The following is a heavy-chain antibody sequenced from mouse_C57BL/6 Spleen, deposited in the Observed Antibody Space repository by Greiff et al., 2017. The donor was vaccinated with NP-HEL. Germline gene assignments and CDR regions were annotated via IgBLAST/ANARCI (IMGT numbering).Heavy chain of an antibody. J-gene: IGHJ3*01. V-gene: IGHV1-18*01. CDR1: GYTFTDYN. Sequence: VQLQQSGPELVKPGASVKIPCKASGYTFTDYNMDWVKQSHGKSLEWIGDINPNNGGTIYNQKFKGKATLTVDKSSSTAYMELRSLTSEDTAVYYCARSSNYPGWFAYWGQGTLVTVSA. D-gene: IGHD2-5*01. CDR2: INPNNGGT. CDR3: ARSSNYPGWFAY.